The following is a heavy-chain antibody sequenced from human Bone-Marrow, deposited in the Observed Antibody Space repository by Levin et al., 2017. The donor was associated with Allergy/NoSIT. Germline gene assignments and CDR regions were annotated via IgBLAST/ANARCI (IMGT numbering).Heavy chain of an antibody. Sequence: PGESLKISCIVSGFTFSDYSIYWVRQAPGKGLEWISSISSDSSDLYYADSVKGRFTISRDNAKNSLNLQVSSLRAEDMAVYHCVRGIIGDVRVAHKEAFDVWGQGTMVTVSS. J-gene: IGHJ3*01. CDR3: VRGIIGDVRVAHKEAFDV. D-gene: IGHD2/OR15-2a*01. CDR1: GFTFSDYS. V-gene: IGHV3-21*01. CDR2: ISSDSSDL.